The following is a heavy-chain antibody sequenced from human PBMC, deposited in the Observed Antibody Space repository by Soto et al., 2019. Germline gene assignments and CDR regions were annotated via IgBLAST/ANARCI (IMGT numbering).Heavy chain of an antibody. CDR3: ARDPNGDYIGAFDF. J-gene: IGHJ3*01. CDR2: ITGNSGRT. D-gene: IGHD4-17*01. CDR1: TFTFSTYA. Sequence: EVQLLESGGGLVQPGGSLRLSCAASTFTFSTYAMTWVRQAPGGGLEWVASITGNSGRTSYADSLKGRFTISRDNSKNTLYLQMNSLRAEDTAIYYCARDPNGDYIGAFDFWGQGTMVPVSS. V-gene: IGHV3-23*01.